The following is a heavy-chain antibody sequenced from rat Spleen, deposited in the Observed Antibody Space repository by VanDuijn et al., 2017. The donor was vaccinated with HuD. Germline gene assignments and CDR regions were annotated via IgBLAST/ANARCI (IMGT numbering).Heavy chain of an antibody. CDR3: TRHGGLRNWFAY. CDR2: ISYDGSST. J-gene: IGHJ3*01. Sequence: EVQLVESGGGLVQPCRSLKLSCAASGFTSSPSGMAWGCQAPPKGLEWVATISYDGSSTYYRDSVKGRFTISRDDAKNTQYLQMNSLRSEDTATYYCTRHGGLRNWFAYWGQGTLVTVSP. CDR1: GFTSSPSG. D-gene: IGHD1-11*01. V-gene: IGHV5-29*01.